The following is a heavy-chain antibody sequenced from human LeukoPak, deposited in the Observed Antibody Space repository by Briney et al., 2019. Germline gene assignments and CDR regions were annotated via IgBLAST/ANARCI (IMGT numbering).Heavy chain of an antibody. D-gene: IGHD3-10*01. J-gene: IGHJ4*02. CDR3: AREGLSDGSGSYYVRRRTYYFDY. CDR1: GFTFSSYW. Sequence: GGSLRLSCAASGFTFSSYWMSWVRQAPGKGLEWVANIKQDGSEKYYVDSVKGRFTISRDNAKNSLYLQMNSLRAEDTAVYYCAREGLSDGSGSYYVRRRTYYFDYWGQGTLVTVSS. CDR2: IKQDGSEK. V-gene: IGHV3-7*01.